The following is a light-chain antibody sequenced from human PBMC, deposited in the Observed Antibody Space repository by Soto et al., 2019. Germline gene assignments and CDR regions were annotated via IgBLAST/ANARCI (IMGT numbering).Light chain of an antibody. J-gene: IGLJ1*01. CDR2: EVS. CDR3: SSYTSSSTLHV. Sequence: QSVRTQPAWVSVSPGQSITISCTGTSSDVGGYNYVSWYQQHPGKAPKLMIYEVSNRPSGVSNRFSGSKSGNTASLTISGLQAEDEADYYCSSYTSSSTLHVFGTGTKVTVL. CDR1: SSDVGGYNY. V-gene: IGLV2-14*01.